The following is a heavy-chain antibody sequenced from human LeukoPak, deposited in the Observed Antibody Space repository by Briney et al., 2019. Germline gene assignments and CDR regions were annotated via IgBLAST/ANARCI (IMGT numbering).Heavy chain of an antibody. CDR3: ARVSAYSYYDFSYYYMDV. V-gene: IGHV4-59*12. Sequence: SETLSLTCTVSDGSITNYDWSWVRQPPGKGLEFIGHVHYSGTTNYNPSLRSRVTISIDTSKKHFFLRLSSVTAADTAVYYCARVSAYSYYDFSYYYMDVWGKGTTVTVSS. J-gene: IGHJ6*03. CDR2: VHYSGTT. CDR1: DGSITNYD. D-gene: IGHD3-3*01.